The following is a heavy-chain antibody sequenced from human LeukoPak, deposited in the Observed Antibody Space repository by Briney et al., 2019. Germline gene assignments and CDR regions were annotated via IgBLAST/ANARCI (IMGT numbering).Heavy chain of an antibody. Sequence: SQTLSLTCTVSGGSISSGGYYWSWIRQHPGKGLEWIGYIYYSGSTYYNPSLKSRVTISVDTSKNQFSLKLRSVTAADTAVYYCARSWNYYDSSGLFDIWGQGTMVTVSS. V-gene: IGHV4-31*03. CDR2: IYYSGST. CDR3: ARSWNYYDSSGLFDI. CDR1: GGSISSGGYY. J-gene: IGHJ3*02. D-gene: IGHD3-22*01.